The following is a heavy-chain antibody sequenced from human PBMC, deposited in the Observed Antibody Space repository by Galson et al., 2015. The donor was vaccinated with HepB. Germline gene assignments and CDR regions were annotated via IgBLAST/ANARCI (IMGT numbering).Heavy chain of an antibody. CDR1: GDSVSSNSAA. CDR2: TYYRSKWES. D-gene: IGHD1-1*01. J-gene: IGHJ6*02. Sequence: CAISGDSVSSNSAAWNWIRQSPSRGLEWLGRTYYRSKWESDYAESVKGRISINADTSKRQFSLQLRSVTPEDAAVYYCAGEHGTRLYYYGMDVWGQGTSVTVSS. V-gene: IGHV6-1*01. CDR3: AGEHGTRLYYYGMDV.